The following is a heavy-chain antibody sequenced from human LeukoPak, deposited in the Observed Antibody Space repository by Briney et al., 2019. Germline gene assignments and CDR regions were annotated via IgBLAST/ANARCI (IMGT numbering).Heavy chain of an antibody. V-gene: IGHV4-59*01. J-gene: IGHJ4*02. CDR1: GGSISSYY. D-gene: IGHD3-10*01. Sequence: SETLSLTCNVSGGSISSYYWSWIRQPPGKGLEWIGYICYIGTTNYNPSLKSRVTISVDTSKSQFSLKLSSVAAADTAVYYCARDRHGSGSYFDYWGQGTLVTVSS. CDR3: ARDRHGSGSYFDY. CDR2: ICYIGTT.